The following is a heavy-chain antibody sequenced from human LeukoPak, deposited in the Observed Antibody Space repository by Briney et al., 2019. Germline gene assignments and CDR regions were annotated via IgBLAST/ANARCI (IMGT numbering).Heavy chain of an antibody. Sequence: EPLKIPCKGSGYRFTSYWIGWVGPMTGKGLEWMGISYPGKSETPYRPPFQVQVTISDDKSISTDYLQWSSLKASDTAMYYCARRGGSNDAFDFWVQGTMVTVSS. CDR1: GYRFTSYW. CDR2: SYPGKSET. D-gene: IGHD3-16*01. J-gene: IGHJ3*01. V-gene: IGHV5-51*01. CDR3: ARRGGSNDAFDF.